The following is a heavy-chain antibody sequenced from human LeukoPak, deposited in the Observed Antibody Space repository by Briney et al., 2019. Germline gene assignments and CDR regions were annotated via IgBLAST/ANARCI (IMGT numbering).Heavy chain of an antibody. J-gene: IGHJ4*02. CDR3: ARGTYYFDY. CDR2: IYYSGST. CDR1: GGFISSSNYY. Sequence: SETLSLNCTGSGGFISSSNYYWVWIRQPPGKGLEWSGSIYYSGSTYYNPSLKSRVTISVDTSKNQFALKLSSVTAADTAVYYCARGTYYFDYWGQGTLVTVSS. V-gene: IGHV4-39*06.